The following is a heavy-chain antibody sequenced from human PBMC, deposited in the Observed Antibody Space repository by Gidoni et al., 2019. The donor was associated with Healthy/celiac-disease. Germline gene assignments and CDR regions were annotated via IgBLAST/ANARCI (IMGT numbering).Heavy chain of an antibody. D-gene: IGHD6-19*01. CDR2: IVVGSGNP. Sequence: QMQLVQSGPEVKKPGTSVKVSCKASGFTFTSSAGQWVRQARGQRLEWIGWIVVGSGNPNYAQKFQERVTLTRDMSTSTAYMELSSLRSEDTAVYYCAARPRYSSGWYGGYYFDYWGQGTLVTVSS. CDR1: GFTFTSSA. J-gene: IGHJ4*02. V-gene: IGHV1-58*01. CDR3: AARPRYSSGWYGGYYFDY.